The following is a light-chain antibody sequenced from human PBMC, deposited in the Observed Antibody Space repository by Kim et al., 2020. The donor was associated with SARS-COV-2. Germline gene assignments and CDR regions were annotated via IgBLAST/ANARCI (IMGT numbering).Light chain of an antibody. J-gene: IGLJ3*02. Sequence: QAGLTQPPSVSQGLRQTATLTCSGNRNNIGDQGVTWLQQHQGHPPKLLSYRSNKRPSGISERFSASRSGSTASLTITGLQPEDEADYYCSAWDDSLKAWVFGGGTKLT. CDR3: SAWDDSLKAWV. CDR1: RNNIGDQG. V-gene: IGLV10-54*04. CDR2: RSN.